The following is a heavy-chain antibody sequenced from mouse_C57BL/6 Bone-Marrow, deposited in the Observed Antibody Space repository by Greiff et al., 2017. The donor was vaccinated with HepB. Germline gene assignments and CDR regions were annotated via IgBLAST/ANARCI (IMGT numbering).Heavy chain of an antibody. CDR2: INPYNGDT. CDR1: GYSFTGYF. J-gene: IGHJ4*01. V-gene: IGHV1-37*01. D-gene: IGHD1-1*01. Sequence: EVKLMESGPELVKPGASVKISCKASGYSFTGYFMNWVKQSHGKSLEWIGRINPYNGDTFYNQKFKGKATLTVDKSSSTAHMELLSLTSEDFAVYYCARRFDYYGSSYAMDYWGQGTSVTVSS. CDR3: ARRFDYYGSSYAMDY.